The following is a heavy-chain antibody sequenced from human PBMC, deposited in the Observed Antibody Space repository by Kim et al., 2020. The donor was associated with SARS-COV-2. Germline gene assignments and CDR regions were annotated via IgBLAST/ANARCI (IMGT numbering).Heavy chain of an antibody. CDR2: IGTAGDT. CDR1: GFTFSSYD. V-gene: IGHV3-13*04. CDR3: ARVWLLDQGSWYFDL. Sequence: GGSLRLSCAASGFTFSSYDMHWVRQATGKGLEWVSAIGTAGDTYYPGSVKGRFTISRENAKNSLYLQMNSLRAGDTAVYYCARVWLLDQGSWYFDLWGRGTLVTVSS. J-gene: IGHJ2*01. D-gene: IGHD5-12*01.